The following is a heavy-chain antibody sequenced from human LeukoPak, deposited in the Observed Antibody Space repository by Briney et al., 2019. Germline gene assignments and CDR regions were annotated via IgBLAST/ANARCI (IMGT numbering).Heavy chain of an antibody. D-gene: IGHD2-2*01. V-gene: IGHV3-23*01. J-gene: IGHJ4*02. CDR1: GFTFTSYA. CDR2: ISSSGGST. CDR3: AKDRGCSSTICYSDY. Sequence: SGGSLRLSCAASGFTFTSYAMSWVRQAPGRGLEWVSTISSSGGSTYYADSVKGRFTISRDSSKNTLYLQMNSLRAEGTALYYCAKDRGCSSTICYSDYWGQGTLVTLSS.